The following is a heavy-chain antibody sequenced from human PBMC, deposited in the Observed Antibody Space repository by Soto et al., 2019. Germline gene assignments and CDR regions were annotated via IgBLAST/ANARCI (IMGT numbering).Heavy chain of an antibody. D-gene: IGHD3-22*01. Sequence: SETLSLTCTVSGGSISSYYWSWIRQPPGKGLEWIGYIYYSGSTNYNPSLKSRVTISVDTPKNQFSLKLSSVTAADTAVYYCARLGYYYDSSGSRGWFDPWGQGTLVTVS. CDR2: IYYSGST. V-gene: IGHV4-59*08. J-gene: IGHJ5*02. CDR3: ARLGYYYDSSGSRGWFDP. CDR1: GGSISSYY.